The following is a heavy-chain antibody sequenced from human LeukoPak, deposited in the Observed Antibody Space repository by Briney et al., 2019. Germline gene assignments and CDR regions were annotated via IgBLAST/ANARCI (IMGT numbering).Heavy chain of an antibody. V-gene: IGHV3-53*01. CDR3: AKGHCTNGICWLD. D-gene: IGHD2-8*01. CDR1: GFTVSSTY. Sequence: GGSLRLSCAASGFTVSSTYMSWVRQAPGKGLEWVSIIYSAGSTYYADSVKGRFTISRDNSKNTLYLQMNSLRAEDTAVYYCAKGHCTNGICWLDWGQGTLVTVSS. J-gene: IGHJ4*02. CDR2: IYSAGST.